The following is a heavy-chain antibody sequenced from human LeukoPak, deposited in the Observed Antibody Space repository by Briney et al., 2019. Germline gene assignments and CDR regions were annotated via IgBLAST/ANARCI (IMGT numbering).Heavy chain of an antibody. V-gene: IGHV4-31*03. CDR3: AASIAAPFDL. Sequence: PSETLSLTCTVSGGSISSGGYYWRWIRQHPGEGLEWIGYIYYSGSTYYNPSLKSRVTITVDTSKNQFSLKLSSVTAADTAVYYCAASIAAPFDLWGRGTLVTVSS. CDR2: IYYSGST. D-gene: IGHD6-6*01. CDR1: GGSISSGGYY. J-gene: IGHJ2*01.